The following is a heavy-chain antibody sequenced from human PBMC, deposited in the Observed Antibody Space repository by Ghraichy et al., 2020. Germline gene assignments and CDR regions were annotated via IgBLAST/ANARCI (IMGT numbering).Heavy chain of an antibody. V-gene: IGHV4-39*01. J-gene: IGHJ5*02. Sequence: SETLSLTCTVSGGSISSSNYNWGWIRQPPGKGLEWIGSIYYSGSTYYNSSLKSRVTISVDTSKNQCSLQLKSVTAADTALYYCARPLEGDYGDYLGWFDPWGQGTLVTVSS. D-gene: IGHD4-17*01. CDR2: IYYSGST. CDR3: ARPLEGDYGDYLGWFDP. CDR1: GGSISSSNYN.